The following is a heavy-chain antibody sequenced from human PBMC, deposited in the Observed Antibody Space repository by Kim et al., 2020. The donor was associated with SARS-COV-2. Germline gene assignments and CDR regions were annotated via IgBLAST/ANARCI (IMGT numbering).Heavy chain of an antibody. CDR2: ISYDGSKT. D-gene: IGHD3-10*01. CDR1: GFSVSRFA. J-gene: IGHJ4*01. Sequence: GGSLRLSCAASGFSVSRFAMHWVRQAPGKGLEWLALISYDGSKTFYADSVRGRFTISRDSSENTLYLQMNSLTGDDTAVYYCARGLGGSGSFYNPVDYW. V-gene: IGHV3-30*04. CDR3: ARGLGGSGSFYNPVDY.